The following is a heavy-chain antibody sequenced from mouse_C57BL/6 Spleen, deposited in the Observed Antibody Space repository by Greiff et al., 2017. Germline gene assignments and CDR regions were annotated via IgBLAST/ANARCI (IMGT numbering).Heavy chain of an antibody. CDR1: GFTFSSYA. CDR3: ARDNWEGAWFAY. CDR2: ISDGGSYT. J-gene: IGHJ3*01. V-gene: IGHV5-4*01. Sequence: EVHLVESGGGLVKPGGSLKLSCAASGFTFSSYAMSWVRQTPEKRLEWVATISDGGSYTYYPDNVKGRFTISRDNAKNNLYLQMSHLKSEDTAMYYCARDNWEGAWFAYWGQGTLVTVSA. D-gene: IGHD4-1*01.